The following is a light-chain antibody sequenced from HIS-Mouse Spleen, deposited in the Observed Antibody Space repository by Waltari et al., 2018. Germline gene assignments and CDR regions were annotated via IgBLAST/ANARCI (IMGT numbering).Light chain of an antibody. J-gene: IGLJ1*01. CDR2: DVS. Sequence: QSALTQPRSVSGSPGQSVTISCTGTSSDAGGYNYVSWYQQHPDKAPKLMIYDVSKRPSGVPDRFSGSKSGNTASLTISGLQAEDEADYYCCSYAGSYTGVFGTGTKVTVL. V-gene: IGLV2-11*01. CDR3: CSYAGSYTGV. CDR1: SSDAGGYNY.